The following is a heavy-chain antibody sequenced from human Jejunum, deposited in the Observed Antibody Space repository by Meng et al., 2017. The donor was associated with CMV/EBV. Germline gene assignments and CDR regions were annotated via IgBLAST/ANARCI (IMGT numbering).Heavy chain of an antibody. CDR2: IFSAGSA. Sequence: LPFAGSGFAVINHYMTWVRRAPGKRLEWVSVIFSAGSAYYADSVKGRFTISRDTSANTLYLQMNNLRAEDTAVYYCAGGDSGPNWFDPWGQGTLVTVSS. D-gene: IGHD5-12*01. CDR3: AGGDSGPNWFDP. V-gene: IGHV3-53*01. CDR1: GFAVINHY. J-gene: IGHJ5*02.